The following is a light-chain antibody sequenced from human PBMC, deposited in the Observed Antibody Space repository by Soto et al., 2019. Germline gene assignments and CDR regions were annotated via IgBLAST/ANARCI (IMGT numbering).Light chain of an antibody. CDR2: EVS. CDR1: SSDVGAYKY. CDR3: NSYAGDIIRFV. J-gene: IGLJ1*01. Sequence: QSALTQPASVSGSPGQWVTISCTGTSSDVGAYKYVSWYQQHPGKSPKLMIYEVSNRPSGVSNRFSGSTSGNTASLPISGLQADDEADYYCNSYAGDIIRFVFGTGTKVTVL. V-gene: IGLV2-14*01.